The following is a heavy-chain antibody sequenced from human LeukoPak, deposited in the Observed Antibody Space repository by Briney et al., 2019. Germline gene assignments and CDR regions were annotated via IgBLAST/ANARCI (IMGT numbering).Heavy chain of an antibody. J-gene: IGHJ4*02. CDR2: SSGSGGSK. CDR3: ANLFDWHPLDC. CDR1: GFTFSSYA. V-gene: IGHV3-23*01. Sequence: PGGSLRLSCAASGFTFSSYAMNWVRQAPGKGLEWVSGSSGSGGSKYYADSVKGRFTISRDNSNNTLYLQMNSLRAEDTAVYYCANLFDWHPLDCWGQGTLVTVSS. D-gene: IGHD3-9*01.